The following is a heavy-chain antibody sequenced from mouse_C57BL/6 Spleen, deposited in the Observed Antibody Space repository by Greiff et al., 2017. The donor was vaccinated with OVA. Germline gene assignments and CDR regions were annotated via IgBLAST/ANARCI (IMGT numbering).Heavy chain of an antibody. CDR3: ARWGLWDWVVDY. CDR1: GYTFTSYW. D-gene: IGHD4-1*01. CDR2: IHPNSGST. J-gene: IGHJ2*01. Sequence: QVQLQQPGAELVKPGASVKLSCKASGYTFTSYWMHWVKQRPGQGLEWIGMIHPNSGSTNYNEKFKSKATLTVDKSSSTAYMQLSSLTSEDSAVYYCARWGLWDWVVDYWGQGTTLTVSS. V-gene: IGHV1-64*01.